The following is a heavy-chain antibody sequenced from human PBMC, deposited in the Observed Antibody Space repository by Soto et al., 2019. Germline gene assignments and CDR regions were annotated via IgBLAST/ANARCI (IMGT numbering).Heavy chain of an antibody. CDR2: IDHDGPT. J-gene: IGHJ4*02. V-gene: IGHV3-74*01. Sequence: EVQLVESGGGLVQPGGSLRLSCAGSGFTFSNYWMHWVRQAPGKGLEWVSRIDHDGPTDYADSVRGRFTISRENAENTLSLPMNSLRPEDTAVYYCVSDSHGDYWGQGTLVIVSS. CDR1: GFTFSNYW. CDR3: VSDSHGDY.